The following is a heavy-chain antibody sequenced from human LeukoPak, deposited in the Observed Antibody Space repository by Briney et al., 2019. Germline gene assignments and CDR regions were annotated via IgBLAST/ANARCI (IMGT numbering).Heavy chain of an antibody. D-gene: IGHD2-15*01. V-gene: IGHV3-23*01. CDR2: ISGSGGST. CDR3: ANGWSPDY. Sequence: PGGSLRLSCSAPGFTFSSYGMNWVRQAPGKGLEWVSGISGSGGSTYYADSVKGRFTIFRDNSKNTLYLQMNSLRAEDTAVYHCANGWSPDYWGRGTLVTVSS. J-gene: IGHJ4*02. CDR1: GFTFSSYG.